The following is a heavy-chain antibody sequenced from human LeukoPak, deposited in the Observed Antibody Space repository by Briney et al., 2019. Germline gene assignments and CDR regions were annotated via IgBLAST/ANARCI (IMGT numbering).Heavy chain of an antibody. Sequence: PGGSLRLSCAASGFTFSSYWMHWVRQAPGKGLVWVSRINSDGTTTYYADSVRGRFTISRDNSKNTLYLQMSSLRAEDTAVYYCAKYQEASSRRFDYWGQGTLVTVSS. J-gene: IGHJ4*02. CDR1: GFTFSSYW. V-gene: IGHV3-74*01. D-gene: IGHD6-6*01. CDR2: INSDGTTT. CDR3: AKYQEASSRRFDY.